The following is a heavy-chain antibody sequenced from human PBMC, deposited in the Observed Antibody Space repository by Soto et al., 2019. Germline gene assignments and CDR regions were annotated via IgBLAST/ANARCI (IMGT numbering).Heavy chain of an antibody. CDR2: IIPIFGTP. J-gene: IGHJ4*02. D-gene: IGHD5-12*01. CDR1: GVTFTRQD. CDR3: ATNEGRDGYSFDY. V-gene: IGHV1-69*13. Sequence: ASVKVSCKASGVTFTRQDMRWVRQAPGQGLEWMGGIIPIFGTPQYAEKFQDRVTITADESTSTAYMELSSLTSEDTAVYYCATNEGRDGYSFDYRGQGTLVTVSS.